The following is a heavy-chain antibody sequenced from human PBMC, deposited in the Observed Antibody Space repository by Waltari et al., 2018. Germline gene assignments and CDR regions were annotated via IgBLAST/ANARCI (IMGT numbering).Heavy chain of an antibody. CDR1: GYTFTSYG. J-gene: IGHJ1*01. V-gene: IGHV1-18*04. Sequence: QVQLVQSGAEVKKPGASVKVSCKASGYTFTSYGISWVRQAPGQGLAWMGWISAYNGNTNYAQKLQGRVTMTTDTSTSTAYMELRSLRSDDTAVYYCARGYCSGGSCYSEDFQHWGQGTLVTVSS. CDR2: ISAYNGNT. CDR3: ARGYCSGGSCYSEDFQH. D-gene: IGHD2-15*01.